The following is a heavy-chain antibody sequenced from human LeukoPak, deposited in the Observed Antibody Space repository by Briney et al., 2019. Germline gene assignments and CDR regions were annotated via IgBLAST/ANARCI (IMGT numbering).Heavy chain of an antibody. CDR1: GGSISSHY. J-gene: IGHJ4*02. Sequence: SETLSLTCTVSGGSISSHYWSWIRQPPGKGLEWIGYIYYSGSINYNPSLKSRVTISVDTSKNQFSLKLSSVTAADTAVYYCARGSGGFDYWGQGTLVTVSS. CDR3: ARGSGGFDY. D-gene: IGHD2-15*01. V-gene: IGHV4-59*11. CDR2: IYYSGSI.